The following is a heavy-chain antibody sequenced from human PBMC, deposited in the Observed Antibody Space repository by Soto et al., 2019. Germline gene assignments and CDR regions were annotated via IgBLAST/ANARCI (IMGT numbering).Heavy chain of an antibody. CDR1: GFTFSGSA. J-gene: IGHJ4*02. CDR2: IRSKANSYAT. D-gene: IGHD2-2*01. Sequence: GSLRLSCAASGFTFSGSAMHWVRRPSGNGLGWVVRIRSKANSYATSYAASVKGRFTISRDDSKNTGYLQMNSLKTEDTAVYYCTTVPAAIVWGQGTLVTVSS. CDR3: TTVPAAIV. V-gene: IGHV3-73*01.